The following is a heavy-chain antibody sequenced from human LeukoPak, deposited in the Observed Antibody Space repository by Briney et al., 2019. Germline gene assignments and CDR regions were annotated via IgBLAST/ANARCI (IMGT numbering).Heavy chain of an antibody. CDR1: GGSISSYY. V-gene: IGHV4-4*07. D-gene: IGHD3-22*01. CDR2: IYTSGST. J-gene: IGHJ3*02. CDR3: ARDKKTSYYDSSGYYYPDAFDI. Sequence: ETLSLTCTVSGGSISSYYWSWIRQPAGKGLEWIGRIYTSGSTKYSPSLKSRVTMSVDTSKNQFSLKLSSVTAADTAVYYCARDKKTSYYDSSGYYYPDAFDIWGQGTTVTVSS.